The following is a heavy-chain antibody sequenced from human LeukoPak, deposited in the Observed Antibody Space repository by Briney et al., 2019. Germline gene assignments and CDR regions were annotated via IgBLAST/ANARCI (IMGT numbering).Heavy chain of an antibody. CDR2: ITQDGSEK. D-gene: IGHD2-15*01. Sequence: GGSLRLSCAASGFTYSSYSMNWVRQAPGKGLEWVANITQDGSEKYYVDSVKGRFTISRDNAKNSLYLQMDSLRAEDTAVYYCAREVGICSGGSCYFRFDFWGQGTLVTVSS. J-gene: IGHJ4*02. CDR3: AREVGICSGGSCYFRFDF. CDR1: GFTYSSYS. V-gene: IGHV3-7*01.